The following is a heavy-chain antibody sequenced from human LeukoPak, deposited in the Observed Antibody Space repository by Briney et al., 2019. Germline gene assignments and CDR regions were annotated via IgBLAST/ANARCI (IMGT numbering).Heavy chain of an antibody. Sequence: GASVTVSCKASGYTFTIYYMHWVRQAPGQGVEWMGLINPTGGSTGYAQKFQGRVTMTRDMSTSTDYMELSSLRSEDTAIYYCARSNYYDSSGYYHYFDYWGQGTLVTVSS. CDR3: ARSNYYDSSGYYHYFDY. D-gene: IGHD3-22*01. CDR2: INPTGGST. CDR1: GYTFTIYY. V-gene: IGHV1-46*01. J-gene: IGHJ4*02.